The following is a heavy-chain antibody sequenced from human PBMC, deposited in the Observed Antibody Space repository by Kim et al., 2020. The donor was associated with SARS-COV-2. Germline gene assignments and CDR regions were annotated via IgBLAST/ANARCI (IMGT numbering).Heavy chain of an antibody. Sequence: SETLSLTYTVSGGSISSSSYYWGWIRQPPGKGLEWIGSIYYSGSTYYNPSLKSRVTISVDTSKNQFSLKLSSVTAADTAVYYCARTVAWFGEFEWGQGTLVTVSS. D-gene: IGHD3-10*01. CDR1: GGSISSSSYY. CDR3: ARTVAWFGEFE. J-gene: IGHJ4*02. V-gene: IGHV4-39*01. CDR2: IYYSGST.